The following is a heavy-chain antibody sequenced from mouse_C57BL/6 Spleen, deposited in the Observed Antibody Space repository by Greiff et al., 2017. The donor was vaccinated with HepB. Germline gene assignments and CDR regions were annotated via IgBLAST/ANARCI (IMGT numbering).Heavy chain of an antibody. V-gene: IGHV1-81*01. D-gene: IGHD2-4*01. Sequence: VQLQESGAELARPGASVKLSCKASGYTFTSYGISWVKQRTGQGLEWIGEIYPRSGNTYYNEKFKGKATLTADKSSSTAYMERRSLTSEDSAVYFCARRIYDYDGVYYAMDYWGQGTSVTVSS. CDR2: IYPRSGNT. J-gene: IGHJ4*01. CDR3: ARRIYDYDGVYYAMDY. CDR1: GYTFTSYG.